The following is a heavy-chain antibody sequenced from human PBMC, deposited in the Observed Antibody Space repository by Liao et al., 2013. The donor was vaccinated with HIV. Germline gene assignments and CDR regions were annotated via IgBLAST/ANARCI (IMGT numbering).Heavy chain of an antibody. D-gene: IGHD2-15*01. Sequence: QVQLQQWGAGLVKPSETLSLTCAVYGGSFSGYYWSWIRQPPGKGLEWIGRIYTSGSTNYNPSLKSRVTISIDTSKNQFSLKLSSVTAADTAVYYCARSMLLRPNWFDPWGQGTLVTVSS. CDR2: IYTSGST. CDR3: ARSMLLRPNWFDP. CDR1: GGSFSGYY. V-gene: IGHV4-59*10. J-gene: IGHJ5*02.